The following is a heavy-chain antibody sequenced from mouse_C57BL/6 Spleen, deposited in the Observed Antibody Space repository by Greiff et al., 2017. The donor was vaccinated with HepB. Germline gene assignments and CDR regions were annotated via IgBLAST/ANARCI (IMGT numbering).Heavy chain of an antibody. CDR2: IDPSDSYT. J-gene: IGHJ2*01. Sequence: QVQLKQPGAELVMPGASVKLSCKASGYTFTSYWMHWVKQRPGQGLEWIGEIDPSDSYTNYNQKFKGKSTLTVDKSSSTAYMQLSSLTSEDSAVYYCARRAVVALNYFDYWGQGTTLTVSS. CDR1: GYTFTSYW. D-gene: IGHD1-1*01. V-gene: IGHV1-69*01. CDR3: ARRAVVALNYFDY.